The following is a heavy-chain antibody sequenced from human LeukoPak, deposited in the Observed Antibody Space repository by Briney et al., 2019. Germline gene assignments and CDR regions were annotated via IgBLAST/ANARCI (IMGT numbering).Heavy chain of an antibody. Sequence: HPGGSLRLSCAASGFTFSTYALSWVRQAPGKGLEWVSYISSSGSTIYYADSVKGRFTISRDNAKNSLYLQMNSLRAEDTAVYYCAELGITMIGGVWGKGTTVTIS. CDR1: GFTFSTYA. J-gene: IGHJ6*03. CDR2: ISSSGSTI. D-gene: IGHD3-10*02. CDR3: AELGITMIGGV. V-gene: IGHV3-48*03.